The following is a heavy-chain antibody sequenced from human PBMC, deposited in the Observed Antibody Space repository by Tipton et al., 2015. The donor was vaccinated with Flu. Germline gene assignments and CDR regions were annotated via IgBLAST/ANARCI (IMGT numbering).Heavy chain of an antibody. V-gene: IGHV3-48*03. CDR3: TRGFIRLCDY. D-gene: IGHD3-16*01. CDR1: GFSFSSYE. J-gene: IGHJ4*02. CDR2: ISSSGFTR. Sequence: SLRLSCIASGFSFSSYEMNWARQAPGKGLEWVSHISSSGFTRYYSDSVKGRFTISRDNAKNSVYLQMNSLRAEDTAVYFCTRGFIRLCDYWGQGALVAVSS.